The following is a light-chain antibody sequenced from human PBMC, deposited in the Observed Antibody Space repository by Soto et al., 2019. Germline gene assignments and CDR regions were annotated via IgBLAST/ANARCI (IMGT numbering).Light chain of an antibody. Sequence: DIQLTQSPSFLSASVGDRVTITCRASQGISSYLAWYQQEPGKAPKLLIYAASTLQSGVPSRFSGSGSGTEFTLTISSLQPEVFATYYCQQLNSFPITFGQGTRLEIK. CDR1: QGISSY. V-gene: IGKV1-9*01. CDR2: AAS. CDR3: QQLNSFPIT. J-gene: IGKJ5*01.